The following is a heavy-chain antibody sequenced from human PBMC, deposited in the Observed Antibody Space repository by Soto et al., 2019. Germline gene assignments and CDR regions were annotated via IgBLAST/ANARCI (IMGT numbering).Heavy chain of an antibody. D-gene: IGHD2-15*01. CDR2: MNPNSGNT. V-gene: IGHV1-8*01. CDR1: GYTFTSYD. J-gene: IGHJ6*02. CDR3: ARDLMVVAATPDYYGMDV. Sequence: QVQLVQSGAEVKKPGASVKVSCKASGYTFTSYDINWVRQATGQGLEWMGWMNPNSGNTGYAQKFRGRVTMTRNTSISTGYMELSSLRSEDTAVYYCARDLMVVAATPDYYGMDVWGQGTTVTVSS.